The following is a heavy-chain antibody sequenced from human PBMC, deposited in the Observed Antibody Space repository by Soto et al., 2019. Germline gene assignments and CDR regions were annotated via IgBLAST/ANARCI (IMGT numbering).Heavy chain of an antibody. V-gene: IGHV3-30-3*01. CDR1: GFTFSSYA. Sequence: QVQLVESGGGVVQPGRSLRLSCAASGFTFSSYAMHWVRQAPGKGLEWVAVISYDGSNKYYADSVKGRFTISRDNSKNTLYLQMNSLRAEDTAVYYCAREGDPTKLELPYYFGYWGQGTLVTVSS. CDR2: ISYDGSNK. CDR3: AREGDPTKLELPYYFGY. J-gene: IGHJ4*02. D-gene: IGHD1-7*01.